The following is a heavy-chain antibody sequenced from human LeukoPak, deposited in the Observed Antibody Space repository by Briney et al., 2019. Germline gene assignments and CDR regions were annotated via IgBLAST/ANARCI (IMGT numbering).Heavy chain of an antibody. Sequence: GGSLRLSCAASGFTFSSYWMHWVRQAPGKGLVWVSRIKSAGSSIMYADSVKGRFTISRDNAKNTLYLQMNSLRAEDTAVYYGARDLDYGGKSNFDYWGQGTLVTVPS. CDR2: IKSAGSSI. V-gene: IGHV3-74*03. CDR3: ARDLDYGGKSNFDY. J-gene: IGHJ4*02. D-gene: IGHD4-23*01. CDR1: GFTFSSYW.